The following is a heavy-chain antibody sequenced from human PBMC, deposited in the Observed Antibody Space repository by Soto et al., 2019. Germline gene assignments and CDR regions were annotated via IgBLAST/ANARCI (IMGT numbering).Heavy chain of an antibody. Sequence: GGSLRLSCAASGFTFSSYSMNWVRQAPGKGLEWVSYISSSSTIYYADSVKGRFTISRDNSKNTLYLQMNSLRAEDTAVYYCAKDSGLQDGGFDYYMDVWGKGTTVTVSS. V-gene: IGHV3-48*01. CDR2: ISSSSTI. J-gene: IGHJ6*03. D-gene: IGHD2-15*01. CDR1: GFTFSSYS. CDR3: AKDSGLQDGGFDYYMDV.